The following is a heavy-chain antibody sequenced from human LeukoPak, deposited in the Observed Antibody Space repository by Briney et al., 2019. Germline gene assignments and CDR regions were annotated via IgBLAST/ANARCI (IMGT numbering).Heavy chain of an antibody. J-gene: IGHJ3*02. CDR1: GFTFSSYA. D-gene: IGHD3-22*01. CDR3: AREGAVAYYDSSGSRDAFDI. V-gene: IGHV3-30*04. CDR2: ISYDGSNK. Sequence: GGSLRLSCAASGFTFSSYAMHWVRQAPGKGLEWVAVISYDGSNKYYADSVKGRFTISRDNSKNTLYLQMNSLRAEDTAVYYCAREGAVAYYDSSGSRDAFDIWGQGTMVTVSS.